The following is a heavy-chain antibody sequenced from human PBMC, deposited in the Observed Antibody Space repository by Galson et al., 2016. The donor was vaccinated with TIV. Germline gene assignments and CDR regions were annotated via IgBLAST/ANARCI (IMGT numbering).Heavy chain of an antibody. CDR1: GFSFSSYE. CDR3: ASGRGYCTTTSCYMDY. J-gene: IGHJ4*02. Sequence: PRLSCAATGFSFSSYEMNWVRQAPGKGLEWVSYIIESGRTIYYADSVKGRFTISRDNAKNSLYLQMNSLRAEDTAVYYCASGRGYCTTTSCYMDYWGQGTLVTVSS. CDR2: IIESGRTI. V-gene: IGHV3-48*03. D-gene: IGHD2-2*02.